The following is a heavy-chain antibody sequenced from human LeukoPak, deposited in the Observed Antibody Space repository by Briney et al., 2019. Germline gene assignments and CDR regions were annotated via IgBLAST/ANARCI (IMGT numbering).Heavy chain of an antibody. CDR3: AREYSGSASSFDI. J-gene: IGHJ3*02. CDR1: RYTVTAYY. D-gene: IGHD1-26*01. Sequence: ASVKASCKASRYTVTAYYMHWVRQAPRQQLKCMGWINPNSGGTNYAQKFQGRVTMTRDTSISTAYMELSRLRSDDTAVYYCAREYSGSASSFDIWGQGTMVNVSS. CDR2: INPNSGGT. V-gene: IGHV1-2*02.